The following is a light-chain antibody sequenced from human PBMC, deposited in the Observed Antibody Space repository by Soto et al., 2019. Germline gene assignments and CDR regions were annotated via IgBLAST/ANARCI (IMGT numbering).Light chain of an antibody. CDR3: QQRTGWPPEIT. Sequence: IVFTHPPAPPSLSPGEKDTLSCRARQSVSSFLAWYQQKPGQAPRLLMFDASKRATGIPARFSGSGSGTDFTLTISSLEPEDFAVYYCQQRTGWPPEITFGQGTRLEIK. CDR2: DAS. V-gene: IGKV3-11*01. CDR1: QSVSSF. J-gene: IGKJ5*01.